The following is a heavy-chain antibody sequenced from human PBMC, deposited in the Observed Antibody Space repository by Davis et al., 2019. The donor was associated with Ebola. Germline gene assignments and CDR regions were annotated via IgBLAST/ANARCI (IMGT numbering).Heavy chain of an antibody. Sequence: AASVKVSCKASGYTFTDYYMNWARQAPGQGLEWMGIIAPSGDFTRFAPKFQGRITLTTDTSTNTVYMELTSLKSEDTAVYYCARALDRLLDFDYWGQGTLVTVSS. CDR3: ARALDRLLDFDY. J-gene: IGHJ4*02. D-gene: IGHD3-3*01. V-gene: IGHV1-46*01. CDR2: IAPSGDFT. CDR1: GYTFTDYY.